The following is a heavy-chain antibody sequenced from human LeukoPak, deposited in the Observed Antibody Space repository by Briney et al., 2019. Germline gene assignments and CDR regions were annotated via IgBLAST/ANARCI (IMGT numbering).Heavy chain of an antibody. D-gene: IGHD3-3*01. J-gene: IGHJ4*02. CDR2: INSDGRST. V-gene: IGHV3-74*01. Sequence: GGSLRLSCAASGFTFSTSWMHWVRQVPGKGLVWVSRINSDGRSTDYADSVKGRFTISRDNTKNTLYLQMNSLRVEDTAVYYCAHTVWSGNYFDYWGQGTLVTVSS. CDR3: AHTVWSGNYFDY. CDR1: GFTFSTSW.